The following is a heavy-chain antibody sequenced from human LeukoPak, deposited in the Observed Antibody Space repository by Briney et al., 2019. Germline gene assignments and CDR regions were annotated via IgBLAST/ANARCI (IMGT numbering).Heavy chain of an antibody. J-gene: IGHJ5*02. CDR3: ARDYSSSWYVNWFDP. V-gene: IGHV1-2*02. CDR1: GYTFTGYY. D-gene: IGHD6-13*01. Sequence: ASVKVSCKASGYTFTGYYMHWVRQAPGQGLEWMGWINPNSGGTNYAQKFQGRVTMTRDTSISTAYMELSRLRSDDTAVYYCARDYSSSWYVNWFDPWGQGNLVTVSS. CDR2: INPNSGGT.